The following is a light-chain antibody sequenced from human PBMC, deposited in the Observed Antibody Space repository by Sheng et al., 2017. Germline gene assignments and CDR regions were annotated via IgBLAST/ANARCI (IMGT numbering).Light chain of an antibody. J-gene: IGLJ2*01. CDR3: QAWDSSTVV. Sequence: SYELTQPPSVSVSPGQTASITCSGHKLGEKYACWYQQKPGESPAVVIYRDSQRPSGIPERFSGSNSGNTATLTISGTQPMDEADYYCQAWDSSTVVFGGGTKLTVL. CDR2: RDS. V-gene: IGLV3-1*01. CDR1: KLGEKY.